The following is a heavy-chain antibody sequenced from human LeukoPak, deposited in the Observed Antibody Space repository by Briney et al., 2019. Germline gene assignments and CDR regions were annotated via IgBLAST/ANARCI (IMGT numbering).Heavy chain of an antibody. Sequence: KPSETLSLTCTVSDYSISSGYFWIWIRQPPGKGLEWIGSIFHTGSSYYNPSLKSPVTISVDTSKNQFSLELSSVTAADTAVYYCARDLGLTISDNWFDPWGQGTLVTVSS. CDR1: DYSISSGYF. CDR3: ARDLGLTISDNWFDP. D-gene: IGHD3-3*01. J-gene: IGHJ5*02. V-gene: IGHV4-38-2*02. CDR2: IFHTGSS.